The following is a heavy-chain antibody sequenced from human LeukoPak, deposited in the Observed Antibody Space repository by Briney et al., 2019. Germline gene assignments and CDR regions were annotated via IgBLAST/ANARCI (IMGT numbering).Heavy chain of an antibody. CDR2: ISYDGRNK. V-gene: IGHV3-30*18. D-gene: IGHD3-22*01. CDR3: AKAESSGYHYGSDY. CDR1: GFTFSSYG. Sequence: GGSLRLSCAASGFTFSSYGMHWVREAPGKGLGWGAVISYDGRNKYYADSVKGQFAISRDNSKNTLYLQMNSLRVEDTDVYFCAKAESSGYHYGSDYWGQGTLVTVSS. J-gene: IGHJ4*02.